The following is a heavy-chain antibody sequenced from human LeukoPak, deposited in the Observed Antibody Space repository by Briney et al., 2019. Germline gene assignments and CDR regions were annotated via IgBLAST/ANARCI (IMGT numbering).Heavy chain of an antibody. Sequence: GGSLRLSCAASGFTFSSYWMHWVRQAPGKGLVWVSRINSDGSSTSYADSVKGRFTISRDNAKNTLYLQMNSLRAEDTAVYYCARVPAPYYDFWSGHNWCDPWGQGTLVTVSS. V-gene: IGHV3-74*01. CDR1: GFTFSSYW. D-gene: IGHD3-3*01. CDR2: INSDGSST. CDR3: ARVPAPYYDFWSGHNWCDP. J-gene: IGHJ5*02.